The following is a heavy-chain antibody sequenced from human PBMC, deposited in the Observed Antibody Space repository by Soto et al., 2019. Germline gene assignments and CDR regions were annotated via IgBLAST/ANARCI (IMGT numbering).Heavy chain of an antibody. D-gene: IGHD2-2*02. Sequence: ASVKVSCKASGYTFTSYDINWVRQATGQGLEWMGWMNPNSGNTGYAQKFQGRVTMTRNTSISTAYMELSSLRSEDTAVYYCARGREECSSTSCYTRYMDVWGKGTTVTVSS. V-gene: IGHV1-8*01. J-gene: IGHJ6*03. CDR2: MNPNSGNT. CDR1: GYTFTSYD. CDR3: ARGREECSSTSCYTRYMDV.